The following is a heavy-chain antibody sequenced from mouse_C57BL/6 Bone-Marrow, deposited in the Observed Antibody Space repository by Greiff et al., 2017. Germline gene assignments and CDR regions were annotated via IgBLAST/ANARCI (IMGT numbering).Heavy chain of an antibody. J-gene: IGHJ4*01. Sequence: QVQLQQPGAELVKPGASVKLSCKASGYTFTNYWMHWVKQRPGQGLEWIGMMHPNGGSPDYNEKFKSEATLSVDKSSRTAYMELSSLTSEDSAVYYCTTPALGNAMDYWGQGTSVTVSS. D-gene: IGHD4-1*01. V-gene: IGHV1-64*01. CDR1: GYTFTNYW. CDR3: TTPALGNAMDY. CDR2: MHPNGGSP.